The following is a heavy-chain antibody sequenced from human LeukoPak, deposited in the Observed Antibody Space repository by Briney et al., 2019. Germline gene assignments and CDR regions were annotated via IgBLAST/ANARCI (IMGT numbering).Heavy chain of an antibody. CDR3: AGSIAVAGPFDY. CDR1: GYIFTSNA. V-gene: IGHV1-3*01. D-gene: IGHD6-19*01. Sequence: ASVMVSCKASGYIFTSNALHWVRQAPGQRLEWMGWINAGNGNTKYSQKFQGRVTIARDTSASTAYMELSSLRSEDTAVYYCAGSIAVAGPFDYWGQGTLVTVSS. J-gene: IGHJ4*02. CDR2: INAGNGNT.